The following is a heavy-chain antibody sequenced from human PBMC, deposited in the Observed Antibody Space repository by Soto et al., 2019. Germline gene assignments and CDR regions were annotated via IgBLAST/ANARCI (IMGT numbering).Heavy chain of an antibody. Sequence: SETLSLTCAVSGGSISNDAYSWSWIRQSSGKGLEWIGYIYYTGSTYYNPSLKSRVTISVDRSKNQFSLKLSSVTAADTAVYYCARGGFQLLPDYWGQGTLVTVS. V-gene: IGHV4-30-2*06. D-gene: IGHD2-2*01. CDR2: IYYTGST. CDR1: GGSISNDAYS. CDR3: ARGGFQLLPDY. J-gene: IGHJ4*02.